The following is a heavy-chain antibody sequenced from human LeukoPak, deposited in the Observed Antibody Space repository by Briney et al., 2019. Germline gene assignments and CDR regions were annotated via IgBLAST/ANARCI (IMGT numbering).Heavy chain of an antibody. CDR2: INPSGGST. CDR1: GYTFTSYY. V-gene: IGHV1-46*01. J-gene: IGHJ4*02. D-gene: IGHD3-22*01. CDR3: ATDPGYYDSSGYYVPYDFDY. Sequence: GSVRVSCKASGYTFTSYYMHWVRQAPGQGLEWMGIINPSGGSTSYAQKFQGRVTMTRDTSTSTVYMELSSLRSEDTAVYYCATDPGYYDSSGYYVPYDFDYCGQGTLVTVSS.